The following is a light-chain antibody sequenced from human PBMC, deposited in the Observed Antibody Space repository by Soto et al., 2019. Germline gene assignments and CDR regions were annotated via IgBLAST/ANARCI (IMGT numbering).Light chain of an antibody. J-gene: IGLJ3*02. CDR2: DVS. V-gene: IGLV2-14*01. CDR1: SSDVGSYNY. CDR3: SSYAISTVWV. Sequence: QSVLTQPASVSGSPGRSITISCTGTSSDVGSYNYVSWHQQHPGKAPKLMIYDVSSRPSGVSNRFSGSKSGNTASLTISGLQAEDEADYYCSSYAISTVWVFGGGTKLTVL.